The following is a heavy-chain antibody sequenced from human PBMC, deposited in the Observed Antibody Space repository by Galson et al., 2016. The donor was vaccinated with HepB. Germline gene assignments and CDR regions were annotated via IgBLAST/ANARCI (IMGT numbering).Heavy chain of an antibody. CDR2: AYFRSKWYH. CDR1: GDSVSSKSAS. Sequence: CAISGDSVSSKSASWIWIRQSPSRGLEWLGRAYFRSKWYHDYAPSVKSRITITPDPSRNQFSLQLDSVTPEDTAIYYCSRGPRNYTSGWTFDSWGQGTLVTVSS. V-gene: IGHV6-1*01. D-gene: IGHD6-19*01. J-gene: IGHJ4*02. CDR3: SRGPRNYTSGWTFDS.